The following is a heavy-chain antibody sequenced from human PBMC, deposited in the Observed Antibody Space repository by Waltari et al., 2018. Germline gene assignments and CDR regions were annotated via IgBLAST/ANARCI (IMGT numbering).Heavy chain of an antibody. D-gene: IGHD1-26*01. CDR3: ARAEQGGSAVGPDFQH. J-gene: IGHJ1*01. CDR2: VNRGGNS. CDR1: GGPFSGYY. V-gene: IGHV4-34*01. Sequence: QVHLQQWGAGLLKPSETLSLTCAVYGGPFSGYYWAWLRQPPGKGPEWIGEVNRGGNSNLNPSLKSRVIMSVDTSKNQGFLKLTSVTAADTAVYYCARAEQGGSAVGPDFQHWGQGTLVTVSS.